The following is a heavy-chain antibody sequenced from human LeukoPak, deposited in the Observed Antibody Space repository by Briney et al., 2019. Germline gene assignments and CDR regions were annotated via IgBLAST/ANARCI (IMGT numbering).Heavy chain of an antibody. Sequence: PGGSLRLSCAASGFTFSSYAMNWVRQAPGKGLNWVSYISSRGSTIYYADSVKGRFTISRDNAKNILYLQMNSLRPEDTAVYYCARGEQEAATMSIDYWGQGMLVTVSS. V-gene: IGHV3-48*01. CDR2: ISSRGSTI. CDR1: GFTFSSYA. D-gene: IGHD1/OR15-1a*01. J-gene: IGHJ4*02. CDR3: ARGEQEAATMSIDY.